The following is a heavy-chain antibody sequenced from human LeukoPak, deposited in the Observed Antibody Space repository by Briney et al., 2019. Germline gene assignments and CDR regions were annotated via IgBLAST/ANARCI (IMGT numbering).Heavy chain of an antibody. V-gene: IGHV1-8*01. CDR1: GYTFTSYD. Sequence: ASVKVSCKASGYTFTSYDINWARQATGQGLEWMGWMNPNSGSTGYGQKFQGRVTMTRNTSISTAYMELSSLTSEDTANYYCARGATEGIDYWGQGTLVTVSS. CDR3: ARGATEGIDY. J-gene: IGHJ4*02. CDR2: MNPNSGST.